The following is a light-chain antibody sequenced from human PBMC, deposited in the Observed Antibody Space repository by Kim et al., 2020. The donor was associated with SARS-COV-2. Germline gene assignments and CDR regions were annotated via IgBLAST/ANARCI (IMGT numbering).Light chain of an antibody. Sequence: ASVTDRVTITCRASQDIRNDLGWYQQHPGRAPKRLIYGASSLQSGVPSRFSGSGSGTEFTLTISSLQPEDFATYFCLQHNSYPVTFGQGTRLEIK. J-gene: IGKJ5*01. CDR3: LQHNSYPVT. CDR2: GAS. V-gene: IGKV1-17*01. CDR1: QDIRND.